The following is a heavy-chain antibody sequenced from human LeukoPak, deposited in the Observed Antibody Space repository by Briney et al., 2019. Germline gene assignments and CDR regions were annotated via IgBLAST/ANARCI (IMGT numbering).Heavy chain of an antibody. V-gene: IGHV3-53*01. J-gene: IGHJ4*02. D-gene: IGHD1-14*01. CDR1: GYTVITKD. Sequence: PGGSLTLSRAASGYTVITKDITGDSQAQGKARESASVLYSDGNTKYADSVQGRFTISRDNSKYTLYLETNSLSPDDTVVYYCARGVEPLAANTLAYWGQGTLVTVSS. CDR2: LYSDGNT. CDR3: ARGVEPLAANTLAY.